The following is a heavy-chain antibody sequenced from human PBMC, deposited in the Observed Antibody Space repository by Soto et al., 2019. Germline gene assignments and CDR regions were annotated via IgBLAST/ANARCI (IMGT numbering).Heavy chain of an antibody. D-gene: IGHD3-10*01. J-gene: IGHJ4*02. V-gene: IGHV4-59*11. CDR3: ATQRLGEFGSHFDH. Sequence: QLQVSGPEVVKPSETLSLTCTVSGGSMSSHYWAWMRQSPGQGLEWIGYIYYSGSTKSNPSLNGRLTMSVYTSKNQFALNLRSVTVADTAVYYCATQRLGEFGSHFDHWGQGTLVSVSS. CDR1: GGSMSSHY. CDR2: IYYSGST.